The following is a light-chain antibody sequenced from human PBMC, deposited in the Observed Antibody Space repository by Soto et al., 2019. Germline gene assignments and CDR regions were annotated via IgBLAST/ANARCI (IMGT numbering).Light chain of an antibody. Sequence: DRVMKQSPTTLSVSPGERATLSCRASQNINTNLAWYQQRPGQAPRLLIYGAYTRATGVPATFSGSGSGTEFALTISSLQSEDFAVYYCQQYNSWPPLTFGGRTKVDI. CDR2: GAY. V-gene: IGKV3-15*01. J-gene: IGKJ4*01. CDR1: QNINTN. CDR3: QQYNSWPPLT.